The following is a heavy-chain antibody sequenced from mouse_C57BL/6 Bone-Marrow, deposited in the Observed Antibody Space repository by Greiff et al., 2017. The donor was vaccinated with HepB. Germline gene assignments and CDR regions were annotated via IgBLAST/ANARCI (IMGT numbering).Heavy chain of an antibody. V-gene: IGHV5-17*01. CDR1: GFTFSDYG. CDR2: ISSGSSTI. CDR3: ARTVVAPFAY. D-gene: IGHD1-1*01. Sequence: DVMLVESGGGLVKPGGSLKLSCAASGFTFSDYGMHWVRQAPEKGLEWVAYISSGSSTIYYADTVKGRFTISRDNAKNTLFLQMTSLRSEDTAMYYCARTVVAPFAYWGQGTLVTVSA. J-gene: IGHJ3*01.